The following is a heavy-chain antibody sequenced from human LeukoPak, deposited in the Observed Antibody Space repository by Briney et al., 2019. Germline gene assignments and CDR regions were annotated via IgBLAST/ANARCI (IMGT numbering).Heavy chain of an antibody. J-gene: IGHJ6*02. CDR3: ARGVTTFGGWSGGRMDV. Sequence: KPSETLSLTCAVYGGSFRGYYWSWIRQSPGKGLEWIGEINHSGSTNYNPSLKSRVTISADTSKKQFSLRLSSVTAADTAVYFCARGVTTFGGWSGGRMDVWGQGTTVTVSS. V-gene: IGHV4-34*01. CDR2: INHSGST. D-gene: IGHD3-10*01. CDR1: GGSFRGYY.